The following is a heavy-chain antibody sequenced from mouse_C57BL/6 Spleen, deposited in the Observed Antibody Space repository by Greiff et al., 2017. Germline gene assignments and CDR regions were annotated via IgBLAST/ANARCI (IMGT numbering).Heavy chain of an antibody. CDR2: INPSNGGT. CDR3: AREGSYYSNYGDY. D-gene: IGHD2-5*01. J-gene: IGHJ2*01. Sequence: VQLKQPGTELVKPGASVKLSCKASGYTFTSYWMHWVKQRPGQGLEWIGNINPSNGGTNYNEKFKSKATLTVDKSSSTAYMQLSSLTSEDSAVYYCAREGSYYSNYGDYWGQGTTLTVSS. CDR1: GYTFTSYW. V-gene: IGHV1-53*01.